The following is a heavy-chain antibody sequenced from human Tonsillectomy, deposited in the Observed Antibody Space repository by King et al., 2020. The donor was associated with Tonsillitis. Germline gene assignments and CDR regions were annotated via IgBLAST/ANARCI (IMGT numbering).Heavy chain of an antibody. J-gene: IGHJ3*02. CDR3: AKGKSSTWMFDALDI. D-gene: IGHD6-13*01. CDR2: ISYDGNDK. CDR1: GCSFNNYG. Sequence: VQLVESGGGVVQPGRSLRLSCAVSGCSFNNYGMHWVRQVPGTGLELVAVISYDGNDKNFSDSVKGRFTISRDNSKNTMYLQMKSRSVEDMAVYWCAKGKSSTWMFDALDIWGQGTRVTVSS. V-gene: IGHV3-30*18.